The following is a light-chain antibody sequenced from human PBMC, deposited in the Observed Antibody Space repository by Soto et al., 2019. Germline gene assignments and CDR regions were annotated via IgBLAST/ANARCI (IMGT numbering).Light chain of an antibody. Sequence: DIQMTQSPSSLSASVGDRVTITCRASQNIGNFLNWYQQKPGKAPELLIYAASSLQGGVPSRFSGSGSGTDFTLTISSVQPEDFAAYHCQQSYSSPPVWTFGQGTKVEI. J-gene: IGKJ1*01. CDR2: AAS. CDR1: QNIGNF. V-gene: IGKV1-39*01. CDR3: QQSYSSPPVWT.